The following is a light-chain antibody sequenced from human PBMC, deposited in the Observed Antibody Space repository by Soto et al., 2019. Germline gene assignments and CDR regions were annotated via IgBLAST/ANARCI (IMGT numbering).Light chain of an antibody. CDR2: EVS. Sequence: QSALTQPASVSGSPGQSITISCTGTSSDVGGYNYVSWYQQYPGKAPKLIIYEVSNRPSGVSNRFSGSKSGNTASLTISGLQGEDEADYYCNSYTSSSTVVFGGGTKRTFL. V-gene: IGLV2-14*01. CDR3: NSYTSSSTVV. J-gene: IGLJ2*01. CDR1: SSDVGGYNY.